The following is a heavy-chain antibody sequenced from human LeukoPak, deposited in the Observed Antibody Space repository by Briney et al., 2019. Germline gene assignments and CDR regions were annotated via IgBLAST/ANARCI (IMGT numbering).Heavy chain of an antibody. CDR2: INPNSGGT. D-gene: IGHD6-19*01. J-gene: IGHJ3*02. Sequence: ASVKVSCKASGYTFTGYYMHWVRQAPGQGLEWMGWINPNSGGTSYAQKFQGRVTMTRDTSISTAYMELSRLRSDDTAVYYCARDRASIAVAGSAFDIWGQGTMVTVSS. CDR1: GYTFTGYY. V-gene: IGHV1-2*02. CDR3: ARDRASIAVAGSAFDI.